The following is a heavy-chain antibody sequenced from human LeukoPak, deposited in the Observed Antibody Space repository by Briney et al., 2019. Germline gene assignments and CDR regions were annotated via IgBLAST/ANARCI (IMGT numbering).Heavy chain of an antibody. D-gene: IGHD3-3*01. V-gene: IGHV3-23*01. CDR2: ISGSGGST. CDR1: GFTFSSYA. CDR3: AKNMYYDFWSGYSRIDP. J-gene: IGHJ5*02. Sequence: PGGSQRLSCAASGFTFSSYAMSWVRQAPGKGLEWVSAISGSGGSTYYADSVKGRFTISRDNSKNTLYLQMNSLRAEDTAVYYCAKNMYYDFWSGYSRIDPWGQGTLVTVSS.